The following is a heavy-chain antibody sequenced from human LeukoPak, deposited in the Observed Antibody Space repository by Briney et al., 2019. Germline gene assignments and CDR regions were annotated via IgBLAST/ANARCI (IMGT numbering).Heavy chain of an antibody. D-gene: IGHD6-19*01. CDR2: IRSRRYGGAT. J-gene: IGHJ4*02. Sequence: GGSLRLSCTASGFTFGDYSMSWVRQAPGKGLDWVGFIRSRRYGGATEYAASVKGRFTISRDDSKSVAYLHMNSLKTEDTAVYYCTRDILSGWYYFDFWGQGTLVTVSS. CDR1: GFTFGDYS. V-gene: IGHV3-49*04. CDR3: TRDILSGWYYFDF.